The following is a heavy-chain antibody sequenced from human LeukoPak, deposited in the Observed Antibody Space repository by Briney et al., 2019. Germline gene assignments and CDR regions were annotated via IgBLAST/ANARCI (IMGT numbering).Heavy chain of an antibody. CDR1: GGSISSSSYY. J-gene: IGHJ4*02. Sequence: PSETLSLTCTVSGGSISSSSYYWGWIRQPPGKGLEWIGSIYYSGSTYYNPSLKSRVTISVDTSKNQFSLKLSSVTAADTAVYYCAREVSGGSWPFDYWGQGTLVTVSS. CDR2: IYYSGST. V-gene: IGHV4-39*07. CDR3: AREVSGGSWPFDY. D-gene: IGHD2-15*01.